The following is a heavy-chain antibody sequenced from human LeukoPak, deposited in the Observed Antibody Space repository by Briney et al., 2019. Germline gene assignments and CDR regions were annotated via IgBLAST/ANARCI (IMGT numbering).Heavy chain of an antibody. D-gene: IGHD3-9*01. J-gene: IGHJ4*02. Sequence: GRSLRLSCAASGFTFSSYGMHWVRQAPGKGLEWVAVIPYDGSNKYYADSVKGRFTISRDNSKNTLYLQMNSLRAEDTAVYYCAKDPQLRYFDGYFDYWGQGTLVTVSS. CDR3: AKDPQLRYFDGYFDY. V-gene: IGHV3-30*18. CDR2: IPYDGSNK. CDR1: GFTFSSYG.